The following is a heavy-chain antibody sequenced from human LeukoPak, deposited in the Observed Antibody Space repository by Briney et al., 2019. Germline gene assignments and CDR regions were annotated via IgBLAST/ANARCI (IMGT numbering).Heavy chain of an antibody. V-gene: IGHV1-2*02. CDR3: ARNFGSGWYIDY. D-gene: IGHD6-19*01. J-gene: IGHJ4*02. CDR1: GYTFIGYY. CDR2: ISPNSGDT. Sequence: ASVKVSCKASGYTFIGYYMHWVRQAPGQGLEWMGWISPNSGDTNYAQKFQGRVTMTGDTSISTAYMELSRLRSDDTAVYYCARNFGSGWYIDYWGPGTLVTVSS.